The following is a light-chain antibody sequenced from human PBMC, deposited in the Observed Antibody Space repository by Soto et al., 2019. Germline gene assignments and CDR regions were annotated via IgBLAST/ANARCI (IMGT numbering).Light chain of an antibody. CDR3: QQANSFPWT. CDR2: GAL. V-gene: IGKV1-12*01. CDR1: QGIGSW. J-gene: IGKJ1*01. Sequence: DIQMTPSPSSVSASVGDRVTITCRASQGIGSWLARYQQKPGKAPKLLIYGALSLPSGVPSRFRGSGSGTDFTLTISSLQPEDFSTYYCQQANSFPWTFGQGTKVEIK.